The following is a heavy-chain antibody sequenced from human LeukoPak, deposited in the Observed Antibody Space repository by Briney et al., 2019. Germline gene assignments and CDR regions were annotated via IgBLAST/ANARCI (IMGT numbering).Heavy chain of an antibody. J-gene: IGHJ4*02. Sequence: AGGSLRLSCAASGFTFSSYARSWVRQAPGKGLEWVSAISGSGGSTYYADSVKGRFTISRDNSKNTLYLQMNSLRAEDTAVYYCAKDLSFSVGRFDYWGQGTLVTVSS. D-gene: IGHD2/OR15-2a*01. CDR3: AKDLSFSVGRFDY. CDR1: GFTFSSYA. V-gene: IGHV3-23*01. CDR2: ISGSGGST.